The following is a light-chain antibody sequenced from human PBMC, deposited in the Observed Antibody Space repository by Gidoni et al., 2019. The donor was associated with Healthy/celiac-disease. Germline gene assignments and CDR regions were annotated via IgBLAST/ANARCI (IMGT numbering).Light chain of an antibody. CDR2: KVS. Sequence: DVVMTQSILSLPVTLGQPASISCRSSQSLVYSDGNTYLNWFQQRPGQSPRRLIYKVSNRDSGVPDRVSGSGSGTDFTLKISRVEAEDVGVYYCMQGTHWRGFTFGPGTKVDIK. CDR3: MQGTHWRGFT. V-gene: IGKV2-30*01. J-gene: IGKJ3*01. CDR1: QSLVYSDGNTY.